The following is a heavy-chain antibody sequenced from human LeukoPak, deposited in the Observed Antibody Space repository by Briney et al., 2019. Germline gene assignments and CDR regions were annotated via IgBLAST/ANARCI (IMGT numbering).Heavy chain of an antibody. Sequence: PGESLRLSCTASGFTFSAYAMNWVRQAPGKGLQWIASISSSSNIFYADSLKGRFTISKDNAKSSMYLQLNSLRAEDTAVYYCARETMVDGDFDYWGQGTLVTVSS. CDR3: ARETMVDGDFDY. D-gene: IGHD1-14*01. J-gene: IGHJ4*02. CDR2: ISSSSNI. V-gene: IGHV3-69-1*01. CDR1: GFTFSAYA.